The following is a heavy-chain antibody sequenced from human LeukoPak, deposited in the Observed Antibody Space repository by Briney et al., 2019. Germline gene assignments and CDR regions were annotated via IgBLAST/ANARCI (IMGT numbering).Heavy chain of an antibody. CDR1: GFTFSSYA. V-gene: IGHV3-23*01. CDR3: AKDYCGGDCYPYYFDY. D-gene: IGHD2-21*01. CDR2: ISGSGGST. Sequence: GGSLRLSCAASGFTFSSYAMSWVRQAPGKGLEWVSAISGSGGSTYYADSVKGRFTIPRDNSKNTLYLQMNSLRAEDTAVYYCAKDYCGGDCYPYYFDYWGQGTLVTVSS. J-gene: IGHJ4*02.